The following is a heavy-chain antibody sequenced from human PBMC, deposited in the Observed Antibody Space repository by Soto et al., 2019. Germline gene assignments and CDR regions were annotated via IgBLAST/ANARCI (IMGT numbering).Heavy chain of an antibody. Sequence: PSETLSLTCTVSGGSISSYYWSWIRQPPGKGLEWIGYIYYSGSTNYNPSLKSRVTISVDTSKNQFSLKLSSVTAADTAVYYCASVRRGGYDSLRYYYGMDVWGQGTTVTVPS. CDR1: GGSISSYY. V-gene: IGHV4-59*01. D-gene: IGHD5-12*01. J-gene: IGHJ6*02. CDR3: ASVRRGGYDSLRYYYGMDV. CDR2: IYYSGST.